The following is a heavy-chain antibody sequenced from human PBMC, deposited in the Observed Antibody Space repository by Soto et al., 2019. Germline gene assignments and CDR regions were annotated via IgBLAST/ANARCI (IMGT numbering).Heavy chain of an antibody. D-gene: IGHD4-4*01. V-gene: IGHV4-4*02. J-gene: IGHJ6*02. CDR3: ASRGGYDYSTRLTYYYGMDV. CDR1: GGSISSSNW. Sequence: PSETLSLTCAVSGGSISSSNWWSWVRQPPGKGLEWIGEIYHSGSTNYNPSLKSRVTISVDKSKNQFSLKLSSVTAADTAVYYCASRGGYDYSTRLTYYYGMDVWGQGTTVTVS. CDR2: IYHSGST.